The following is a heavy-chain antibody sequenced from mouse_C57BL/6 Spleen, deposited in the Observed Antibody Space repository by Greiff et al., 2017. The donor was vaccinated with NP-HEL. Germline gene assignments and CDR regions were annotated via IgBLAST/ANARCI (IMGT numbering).Heavy chain of an antibody. Sequence: VQLQQSGAELVRPGTSVKVSCKASGYAFTNYLIEWVKQRPGQGLEWIGVINPGSGGTNYNEKFKGKATLTADKSSSTAYMQLSSLTSEDSAVFFCARSYDGYYPFDYWGQGTTLTVSS. CDR2: INPGSGGT. CDR1: GYAFTNYL. J-gene: IGHJ2*01. CDR3: ARSYDGYYPFDY. D-gene: IGHD2-3*01. V-gene: IGHV1-54*01.